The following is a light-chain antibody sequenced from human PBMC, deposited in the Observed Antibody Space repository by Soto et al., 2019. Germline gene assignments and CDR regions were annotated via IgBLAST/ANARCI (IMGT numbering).Light chain of an antibody. Sequence: QSVLPQPPSGSGSPGQSVTISCTGTGGDVGGYNYVSWYQQHPGKVPRLIIYDVNKRPSGVPDRFSGSKSDNTASLTVSGLQAEDEADYYCSSYAGFNNYVFGTGTKVTVL. CDR3: SSYAGFNNYV. CDR1: GGDVGGYNY. V-gene: IGLV2-8*01. CDR2: DVN. J-gene: IGLJ1*01.